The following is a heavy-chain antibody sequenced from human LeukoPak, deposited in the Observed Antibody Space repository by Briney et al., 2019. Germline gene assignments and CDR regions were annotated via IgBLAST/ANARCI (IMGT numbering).Heavy chain of an antibody. CDR1: GGSISSSSYY. CDR3: ARDSSSYYYDSSGFLDY. CDR2: IYYSGST. V-gene: IGHV4-39*07. D-gene: IGHD3-22*01. Sequence: PSETLSLTCTVSGGSISSSSYYWGWIRQPPGKGLEWIGSIYYSGSTYYNPSLKSRVTISVDTSKNQFSLKLSSVTAADTAVYYCARDSSSYYYDSSGFLDYWGQGTLVTVSS. J-gene: IGHJ4*02.